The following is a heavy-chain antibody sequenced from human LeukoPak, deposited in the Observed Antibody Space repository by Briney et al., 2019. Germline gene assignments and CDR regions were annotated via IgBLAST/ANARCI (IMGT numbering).Heavy chain of an antibody. V-gene: IGHV3-23*01. CDR2: ISGSGDRT. J-gene: IGHJ4*02. CDR1: GFTFSSYG. Sequence: PGGSLRLSCAASGFTFSSYGMSWVRQAPGKGLVWVSAISGSGDRTYYADSVKGRFTISGDNPKNTLYLQLNSLRAEDTAVYYCAKIQGYFDYWGQGTLVTVSS. CDR3: AKIQGYFDY.